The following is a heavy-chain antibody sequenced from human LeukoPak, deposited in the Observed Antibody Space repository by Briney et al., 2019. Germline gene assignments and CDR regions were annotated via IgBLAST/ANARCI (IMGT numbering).Heavy chain of an antibody. Sequence: LSLTCAVYGGSFSGYYWSWIRQAPGKGLEWVSYISSSGSTIYYADSVKGRFTISRDNAKNSLYLQMNSLRAEDTAVYYCAKAATYYGPEYFDYWGQGTLVTVSS. CDR2: ISSSGSTI. CDR1: GGSFSGYY. V-gene: IGHV3-11*01. J-gene: IGHJ4*02. CDR3: AKAATYYGPEYFDY. D-gene: IGHD4-17*01.